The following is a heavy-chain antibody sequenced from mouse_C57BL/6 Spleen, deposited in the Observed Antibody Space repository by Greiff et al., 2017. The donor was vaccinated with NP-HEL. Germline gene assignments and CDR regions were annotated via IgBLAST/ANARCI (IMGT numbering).Heavy chain of an antibody. V-gene: IGHV2-2*01. Sequence: VKLVESGPGLVQPSQSLSITCTVSGFSLTSYGVHWVRQSPGKGLEWLRVRWSGGSTDYNAAFISRMSISKDNSKSQVFFKMNSLQADDTAIYYCARNEDGKELDFDYWGQGTTLTVSS. CDR2: RWSGGST. J-gene: IGHJ2*01. CDR1: GFSLTSYG. D-gene: IGHD2-1*01. CDR3: ARNEDGKELDFDY.